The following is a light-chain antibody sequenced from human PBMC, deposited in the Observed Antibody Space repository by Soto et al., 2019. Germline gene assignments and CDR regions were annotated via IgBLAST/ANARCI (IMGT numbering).Light chain of an antibody. J-gene: IGLJ2*01. CDR2: DVN. V-gene: IGLV2-14*03. CDR3: TSWTTSTTMI. CDR1: SSDIGAYNY. Sequence: QSVLTQPASVSGSPGQSITISCTGTSSDIGAYNYVSWYQQHPGKAPKLMIYDVNIRTSGVSNRFSGSKSGNTASLTISGLQAEDEADYYCTSWTTSTTMIFGGGTKVTVL.